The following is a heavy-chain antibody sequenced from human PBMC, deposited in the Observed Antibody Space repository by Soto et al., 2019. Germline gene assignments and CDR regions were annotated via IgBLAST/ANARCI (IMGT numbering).Heavy chain of an antibody. Sequence: QVQLQESGPGLVKPSGTLSLTCAVSGGSISSSNWWSWVRQPPGKGLEWIGEIYHSGSTNYNPSLNSRLXISVDKSKNQFSLKLSSVTAADTAVYYCARVVGGYYYGMDVWGQGTTVTVSS. J-gene: IGHJ6*02. CDR1: GGSISSSNW. CDR2: IYHSGST. CDR3: ARVVGGYYYGMDV. D-gene: IGHD2-2*01. V-gene: IGHV4-4*02.